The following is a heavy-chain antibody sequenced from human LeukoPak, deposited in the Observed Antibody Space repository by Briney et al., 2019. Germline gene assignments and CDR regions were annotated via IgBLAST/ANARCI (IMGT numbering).Heavy chain of an antibody. Sequence: GGSLRLSCAASGFTFSTYWMSWVRQAPGEGREWVANIKEDGREKYYVDSVKGRFTISRDNAKNSLYLQMNSLRAEDTAVYYCARRWSGYSPIDYWGQGTLVTVSS. CDR1: GFTFSTYW. CDR2: IKEDGREK. D-gene: IGHD3-3*01. CDR3: ARRWSGYSPIDY. V-gene: IGHV3-7*01. J-gene: IGHJ4*02.